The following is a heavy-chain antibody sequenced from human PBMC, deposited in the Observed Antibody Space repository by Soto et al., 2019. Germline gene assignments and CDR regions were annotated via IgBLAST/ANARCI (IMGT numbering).Heavy chain of an antibody. D-gene: IGHD3-16*01. CDR2: ITYDGSNQ. Sequence: VQLVESGGGVVQPGRSLRLSCAASGFTFSSYAMHWVRQAPGKGLEWVAVITYDGSNQYYADSVKGRFTISRDNSKNTLYLQMNSLRAEDTAVYYCARIGAMATVTYYFDSWGQGTLVTVSS. CDR1: GFTFSSYA. CDR3: ARIGAMATVTYYFDS. J-gene: IGHJ4*02. V-gene: IGHV3-30-3*01.